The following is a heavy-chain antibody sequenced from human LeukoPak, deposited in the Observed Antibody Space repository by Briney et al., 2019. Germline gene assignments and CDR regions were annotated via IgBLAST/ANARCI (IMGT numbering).Heavy chain of an antibody. CDR2: IYYSGST. D-gene: IGHD4-23*01. J-gene: IGHJ4*02. CDR3: ATREDYGGNSDY. Sequence: SETLSLTCTVSGYSISSGYYWGWIRQPPGKGLEWIGSIYYSGSTYYNPSLKSRVTISVDTSKNQFSLKLSSVTAADTAVYYCATREDYGGNSDYWGQGTLVTVSS. CDR1: GYSISSGYY. V-gene: IGHV4-38-2*02.